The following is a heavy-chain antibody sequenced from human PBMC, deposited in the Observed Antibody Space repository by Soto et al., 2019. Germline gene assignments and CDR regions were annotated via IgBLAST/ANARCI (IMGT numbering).Heavy chain of an antibody. CDR2: IYYSGST. D-gene: IGHD3-9*01. V-gene: IGHV4-59*08. Sequence: SETLSLTCTVSGGSISRYYWSWIRQPPGKGLEWIGYIYYSGSTNYNPSLKSRVTISVDTSKNQFSLKLSSVTAADTAVYYCARRRLRYFDFDYWGQGTLVTVSS. J-gene: IGHJ4*02. CDR1: GGSISRYY. CDR3: ARRRLRYFDFDY.